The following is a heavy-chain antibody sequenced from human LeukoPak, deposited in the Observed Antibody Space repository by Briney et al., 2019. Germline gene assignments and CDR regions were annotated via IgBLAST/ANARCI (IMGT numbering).Heavy chain of an antibody. CDR3: ARNRVAGTYYGMGV. CDR2: ISSSSSYI. Sequence: AGGSLRLSRAASGFTFSSYSMNWVRQAPGKGLEWVSSISSSSSYIYYADSVKGRFTISRDNAKNSLYLQMNSLRAEDTAVYYCARNRVAGTYYGMGVWGQGTTVTVSS. D-gene: IGHD6-19*01. CDR1: GFTFSSYS. V-gene: IGHV3-21*01. J-gene: IGHJ6*02.